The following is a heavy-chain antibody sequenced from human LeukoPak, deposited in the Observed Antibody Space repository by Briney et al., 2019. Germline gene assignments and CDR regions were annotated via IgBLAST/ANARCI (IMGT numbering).Heavy chain of an antibody. CDR2: IYYSGST. J-gene: IGHJ4*02. CDR3: ARGTSFHFDY. CDR1: GDFISSSSYY. D-gene: IGHD2-2*01. Sequence: PSETLSLTCTVSGDFISSSSYYWGWIRQPPGKGLEWIGSIYYSGSTYYNPSLKSRVTISVDTSKNQFSLKLTSVTAADTAVYYCARGTSFHFDYWGQGALVTVSS. V-gene: IGHV4-39*01.